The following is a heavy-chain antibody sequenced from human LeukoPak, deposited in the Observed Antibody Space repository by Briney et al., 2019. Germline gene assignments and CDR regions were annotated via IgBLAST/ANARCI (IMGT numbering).Heavy chain of an antibody. CDR3: ASRAVVTGGYDY. V-gene: IGHV4-34*01. CDR1: GGSFSGYY. CDR2: INHSGST. Sequence: PSGTLSLTCAVYGGSFSGYYWSWIRQPPGKGLELIGEINHSGSTNYNPSLKSRVTISVDTSKNQFSLKLSSVTAADTAVYYCASRAVVTGGYDYWGQGTLVTVSS. J-gene: IGHJ4*02. D-gene: IGHD4-23*01.